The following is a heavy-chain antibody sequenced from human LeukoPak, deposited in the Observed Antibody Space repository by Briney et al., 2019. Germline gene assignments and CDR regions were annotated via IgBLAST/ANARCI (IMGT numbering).Heavy chain of an antibody. CDR1: GFTFSSYG. V-gene: IGHV3-21*01. Sequence: GGSLRLSCAASGFTFSSYGMSWVRQAPGKGLGWVSSITSTSSYIYYADSVKGRFTLSRDNAENSLYLQMNSLRAEDTAVYYCARDPYSGSYGDYYYYYMDVWGKGTPVTISS. J-gene: IGHJ6*03. D-gene: IGHD1-26*01. CDR2: ITSTSSYI. CDR3: ARDPYSGSYGDYYYYYMDV.